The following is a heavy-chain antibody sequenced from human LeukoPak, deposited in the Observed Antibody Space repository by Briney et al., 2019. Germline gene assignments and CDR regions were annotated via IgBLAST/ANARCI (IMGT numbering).Heavy chain of an antibody. CDR3: ARRRCTTDVCYTGGAFDI. CDR1: GYSFTSYW. J-gene: IGHJ3*02. D-gene: IGHD2-8*01. CDR2: IYPGDSDT. Sequence: GESLKISCKGSGYSFTSYWIGWVRQMPGKGLEWMGIIYPGDSDTRYSPSLQGHITISADKSINAAYLQWSSLKASDTAMYYCARRRCTTDVCYTGGAFDIWGQGTVVTVSS. V-gene: IGHV5-51*01.